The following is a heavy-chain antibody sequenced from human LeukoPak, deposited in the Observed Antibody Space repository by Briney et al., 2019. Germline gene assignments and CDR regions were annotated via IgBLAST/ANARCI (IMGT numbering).Heavy chain of an antibody. CDR2: ISYDGSNN. Sequence: HAGGSLRLSCAASGFTFSTYGMHWVRQAPGKGLEWVALISYDGSNNYYADSVKGRFTISRNNSKNTLYLQMNSLRAEDTAVYYCASETQGAVAMPFDYWGQGTLVTDSS. J-gene: IGHJ4*02. CDR1: GFTFSTYG. V-gene: IGHV3-30*03. D-gene: IGHD6-19*01. CDR3: ASETQGAVAMPFDY.